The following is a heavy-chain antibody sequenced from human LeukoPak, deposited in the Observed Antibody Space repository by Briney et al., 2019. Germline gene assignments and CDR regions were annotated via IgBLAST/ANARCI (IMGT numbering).Heavy chain of an antibody. CDR3: ARIPGDYYAYFDC. Sequence: GGSLRLSCAASGFTVSSNYMSWVRQAPGKGLEWVSVIYSGGSTYYADSVKGRFTISRDNSKNTLYLQMNSLRAEDTAVYYCARIPGDYYAYFDCWGQGTLVTVSS. CDR2: IYSGGST. J-gene: IGHJ4*02. V-gene: IGHV3-66*01. D-gene: IGHD2-21*02. CDR1: GFTVSSNY.